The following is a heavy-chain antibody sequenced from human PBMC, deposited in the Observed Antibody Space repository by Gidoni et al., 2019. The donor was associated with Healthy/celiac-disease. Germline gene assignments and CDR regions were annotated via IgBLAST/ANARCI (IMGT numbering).Heavy chain of an antibody. CDR3: ARDTSDYGDYRGLFDY. D-gene: IGHD4-17*01. CDR2: INPSGGST. J-gene: IGHJ4*02. Sequence: QVQLVQSGAEVKKPGASVTVSCKASGYTFTSYYMHWVRQAPGQGLEWMGIINPSGGSTSYAQKFQGRVTMTRDTSTSTVYMELSSLRSEDTAVYYCARDTSDYGDYRGLFDYWGQGTLVTVSS. CDR1: GYTFTSYY. V-gene: IGHV1-46*01.